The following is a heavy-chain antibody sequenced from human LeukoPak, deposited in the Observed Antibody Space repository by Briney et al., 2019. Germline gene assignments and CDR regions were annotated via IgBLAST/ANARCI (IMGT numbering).Heavy chain of an antibody. V-gene: IGHV4-34*01. CDR3: ARGYYYGSGRRTHAFDI. J-gene: IGHJ3*02. Sequence: SETLSLTCAVSGGSFSGYYWSWIRQPPGKGLEWIGEINHSGSTNYNPSLKSRVTISVDTSKNQFSLKLSSVTAADTAVYYCARGYYYGSGRRTHAFDIWGQGTMVTVSS. CDR2: INHSGST. CDR1: GGSFSGYY. D-gene: IGHD3-10*01.